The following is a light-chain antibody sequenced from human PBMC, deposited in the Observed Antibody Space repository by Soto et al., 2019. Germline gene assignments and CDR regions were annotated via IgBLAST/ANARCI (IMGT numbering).Light chain of an antibody. CDR2: LNSDGSH. J-gene: IGLJ2*01. CDR3: QTWGTAIHDVV. CDR1: SGHSTYA. V-gene: IGLV4-69*01. Sequence: QSVLTQSPSVSASLGASVKLTCTLISGHSTYAIAWHQQQPDKGPRYLMKLNSDGSHSKGDGIPDRFSGSSSGAERHLTISSLQSEDEADYYCQTWGTAIHDVVFGGGTKLTVL.